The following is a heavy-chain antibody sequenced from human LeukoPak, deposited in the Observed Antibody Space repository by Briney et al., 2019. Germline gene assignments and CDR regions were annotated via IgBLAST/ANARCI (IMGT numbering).Heavy chain of an antibody. CDR3: AKLGCTGTICYANY. Sequence: GGSLRLSCAASGFTFSDYAMTWVRQTPGKGLEWVSDISGGGDSADYADSMKGRFTISRDNSKTTLHLQMYSLRAEDTALYYCAKLGCTGTICYANYWGQGTLVTVSP. CDR2: ISGGGDSA. CDR1: GFTFSDYA. J-gene: IGHJ4*02. D-gene: IGHD2-2*01. V-gene: IGHV3-23*01.